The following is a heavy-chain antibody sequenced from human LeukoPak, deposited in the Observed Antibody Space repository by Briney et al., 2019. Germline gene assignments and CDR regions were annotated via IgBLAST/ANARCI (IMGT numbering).Heavy chain of an antibody. J-gene: IGHJ4*02. Sequence: SETLSLTCTVSGYSISSGYYWGWIRQPPGKGLEWIGSIYHSGSTYYNPSLKSRVTISVDTSKNQFSLKLSSVTAADTAVYYCASSIAAAGRDYWGQGTLVTVSS. CDR3: ASSIAAAGRDY. D-gene: IGHD6-13*01. CDR1: GYSISSGYY. V-gene: IGHV4-38-2*02. CDR2: IYHSGST.